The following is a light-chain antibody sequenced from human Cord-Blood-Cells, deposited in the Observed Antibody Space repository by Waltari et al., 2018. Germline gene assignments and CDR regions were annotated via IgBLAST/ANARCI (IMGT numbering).Light chain of an antibody. CDR2: GAS. V-gene: IGKV3-20*01. Sequence: EIVLTQSPGTLSLSPGAIATLSCRDSQSVSSSYLALYQQKPGQAPRLLIYGASSRATCIPDRFSGSGSGTDFTLTISRLEPEDFAVYYCQQYGSSPYTFGQGTKLEIK. CDR1: QSVSSSY. J-gene: IGKJ2*01. CDR3: QQYGSSPYT.